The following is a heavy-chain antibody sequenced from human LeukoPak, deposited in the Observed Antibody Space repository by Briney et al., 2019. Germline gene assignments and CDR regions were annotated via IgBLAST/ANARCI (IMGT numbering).Heavy chain of an antibody. D-gene: IGHD2/OR15-2a*01. V-gene: IGHV3-21*01. Sequence: GGSLKLSCAASGFTFSSYSMNWVRQAPGKGLEWVSSISSSSSYIYYADSVKGRFTISRDNAKNSLYLQMNSLRAEDTAVYYCARAAIKILGTWGQGTLVTVSS. CDR1: GFTFSSYS. CDR3: ARAAIKILGT. CDR2: ISSSSSYI. J-gene: IGHJ5*02.